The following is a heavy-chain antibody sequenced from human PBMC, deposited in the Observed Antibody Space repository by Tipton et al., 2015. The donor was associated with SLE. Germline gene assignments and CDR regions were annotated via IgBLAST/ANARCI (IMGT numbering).Heavy chain of an antibody. CDR3: ARVAAAKGDAFDI. V-gene: IGHV1-18*01. J-gene: IGHJ3*02. Sequence: QSGAEVKKPGASVKVSCKASGYTFTGYVISWVRQAPGQGLEWMGWISAYNGNTNYAQKFQGRVTMTTDTSTTTAYMELRSLRSDDTAVYYCARVAAAKGDAFDIWGQGTMVTVSS. CDR2: ISAYNGNT. D-gene: IGHD2-2*01. CDR1: GYTFTGYV.